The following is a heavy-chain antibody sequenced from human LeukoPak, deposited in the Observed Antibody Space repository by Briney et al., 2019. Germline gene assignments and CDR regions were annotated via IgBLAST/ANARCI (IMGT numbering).Heavy chain of an antibody. CDR2: IGPTGTDR. Sequence: GGSLRLSCAASGFTFSSCGFNWVRQAPGKGLEWVSSIGPTGTDRYYADSVRGRFTISRDNAKNSMYLQMDSLRDEDTAVYYCATETIGRYYDYWGKGTLLTVSS. CDR1: GFTFSSCG. CDR3: ATETIGRYYDY. V-gene: IGHV3-21*01. D-gene: IGHD1-14*01. J-gene: IGHJ4*02.